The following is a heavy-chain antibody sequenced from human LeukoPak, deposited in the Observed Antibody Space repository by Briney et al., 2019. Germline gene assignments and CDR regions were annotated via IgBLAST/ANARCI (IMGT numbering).Heavy chain of an antibody. CDR2: ISGSGGST. Sequence: GGSLRLSCAASGFTFSSYAMSWVRQAPGKGLEWVSAISGSGGSTYYADSAKGRFTISRDNSKNTLYLQMNSLRAEDTAVYYCAKTLGYSYGPFDYWGQGTLVTVSS. CDR1: GFTFSSYA. CDR3: AKTLGYSYGPFDY. D-gene: IGHD5-18*01. V-gene: IGHV3-23*01. J-gene: IGHJ4*02.